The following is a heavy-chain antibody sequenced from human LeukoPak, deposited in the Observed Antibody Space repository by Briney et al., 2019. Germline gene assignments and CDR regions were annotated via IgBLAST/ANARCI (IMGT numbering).Heavy chain of an antibody. CDR1: GYTFTSYG. D-gene: IGHD2-2*02. V-gene: IGHV1-18*01. Sequence: ASVKVSCKASGYTFTSYGISWVRQAPGQGLEWMGWISAYNGNTNYAQKLQGRVTMTTDTSTSTAYMELRSLRSDDTAVYYCARGRRDCSSTSCYTFDYWGQGTLVTVSS. CDR3: ARGRRDCSSTSCYTFDY. J-gene: IGHJ4*02. CDR2: ISAYNGNT.